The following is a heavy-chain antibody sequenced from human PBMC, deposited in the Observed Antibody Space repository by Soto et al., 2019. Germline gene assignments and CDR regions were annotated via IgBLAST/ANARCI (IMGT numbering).Heavy chain of an antibody. D-gene: IGHD2-21*01. J-gene: IGHJ5*02. CDR1: GGSISSYY. CDR2: IYYSGST. Sequence: SETLSLTCTVSGGSISSYYLSWIRQPPGKGLEWIGYIYYSGSTNYNPSLKSRVTISVDTSKNQFSLKLSSVTAADTAVYYCAREVIRLQDPNWFDPWGQGTLVTVSS. CDR3: AREVIRLQDPNWFDP. V-gene: IGHV4-59*01.